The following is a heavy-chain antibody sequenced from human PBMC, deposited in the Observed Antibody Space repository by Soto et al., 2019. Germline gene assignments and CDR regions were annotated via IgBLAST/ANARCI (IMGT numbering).Heavy chain of an antibody. Sequence: PSETLSLTCTVSGGSISSYYWSWIRQPPGKGLGWIGYIYYSGSTNYNPSLKSRVTISVDTSKNQFSLKLSSVTAADTAVYYCARVPSTIFGVKNWFDPWGQGTLVTVSS. CDR3: ARVPSTIFGVKNWFDP. J-gene: IGHJ5*02. CDR1: GGSISSYY. D-gene: IGHD3-3*01. CDR2: IYYSGST. V-gene: IGHV4-59*08.